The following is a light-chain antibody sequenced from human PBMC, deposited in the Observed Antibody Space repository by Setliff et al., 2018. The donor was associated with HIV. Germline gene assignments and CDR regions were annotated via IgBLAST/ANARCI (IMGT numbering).Light chain of an antibody. Sequence: ELTQPPSVSVAPGKTARITCGGDNIGSKSVHWYQQRPGQAPVLVVYDDSGRPSGISERFSGSNSGNTATLTISRVEAGDEADYCCQVWDSSSDHPGVFGTGTKVTVL. CDR1: NIGSKS. CDR2: DDS. CDR3: QVWDSSSDHPGV. J-gene: IGLJ1*01. V-gene: IGLV3-21*03.